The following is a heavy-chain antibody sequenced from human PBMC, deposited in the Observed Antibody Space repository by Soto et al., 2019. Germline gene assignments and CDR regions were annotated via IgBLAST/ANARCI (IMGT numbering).Heavy chain of an antibody. V-gene: IGHV4-39*01. CDR2: IYYSGST. Sequence: SETLSLTCTVSGGSISSSSYYWGWIRQPPGKGLEWIGSIYYSGSTYYNPSLKSRVTISVDTSKNQFSLKLSSVSAADTAVYYCARLGVEKDGYNFYYYYGMDVWGQGTTVTVSS. CDR1: GGSISSSSYY. CDR3: ARLGVEKDGYNFYYYYGMDV. J-gene: IGHJ6*02. D-gene: IGHD5-12*01.